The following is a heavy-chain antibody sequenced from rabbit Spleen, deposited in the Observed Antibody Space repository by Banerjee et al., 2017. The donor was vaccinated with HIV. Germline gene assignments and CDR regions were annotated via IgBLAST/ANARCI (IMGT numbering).Heavy chain of an antibody. J-gene: IGHJ4*01. CDR1: GFDFSSYYM. Sequence: QEQLKETGGGLVQPGGSLTLSCKASGFDFSSYYMSWVRQAPGKGLEWIGIIYAGKGSTYYASWAKGRFTISKTSSTTVTLQMTSLTATDTATYFCARSGYVGWGGDGDLTGNKLWGQGTLVTVS. CDR3: ARSGYVGWGGDGDLTGNKL. D-gene: IGHD4-1*01. V-gene: IGHV1S45*01. CDR2: IYAGKGST.